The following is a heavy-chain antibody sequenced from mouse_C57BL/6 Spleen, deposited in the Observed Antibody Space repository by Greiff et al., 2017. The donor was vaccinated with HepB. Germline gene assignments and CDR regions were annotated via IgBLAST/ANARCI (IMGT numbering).Heavy chain of an antibody. CDR2: ISDGGSYT. J-gene: IGHJ3*01. Sequence: EVKLVESGGGLVKPGGSLKLSCVASGFTFSSYAMSWVRQTPEKRLEWVATISDGGSYTYYPDNVKGRVTISRDNAKNNLYLQMSHLKSEDTAMYYLTRVEGNYVFAYWGQGTLVTVSA. CDR3: TRVEGNYVFAY. D-gene: IGHD2-1*01. V-gene: IGHV5-4*03. CDR1: GFTFSSYA.